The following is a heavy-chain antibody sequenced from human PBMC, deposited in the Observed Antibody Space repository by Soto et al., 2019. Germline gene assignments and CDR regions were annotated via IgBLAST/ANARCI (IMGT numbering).Heavy chain of an antibody. D-gene: IGHD3-9*01. CDR2: IYFRGNT. J-gene: IGHJ4*02. V-gene: IGHV4-39*01. CDR1: GDSINSDKYY. Sequence: SETLSLTCSVSGDSINSDKYYWGWIRQPPGKGLEWIGSIYFRGNTYYNPSLQTRVTISLDKSKSQFSLKLNSVTAADSAVYFCARLEGLATISYYFDFWGQGTLVTFSS. CDR3: ARLEGLATISYYFDF.